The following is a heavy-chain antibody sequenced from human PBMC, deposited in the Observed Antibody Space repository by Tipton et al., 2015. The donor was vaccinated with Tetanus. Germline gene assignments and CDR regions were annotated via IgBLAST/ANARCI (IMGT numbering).Heavy chain of an antibody. V-gene: IGHV3-30*18. CDR3: TKESGDYPNAFWYFDL. D-gene: IGHD2-21*01. CDR2: VSSDGRTK. Sequence: QLVQSGGGVVQPGRSLRLSCAASGLTFSDYGMHWVRQAPGNGLEWVAVVSSDGRTKFYADSVRGRFTVSRDNSKNTLYLQMDSLRLDDTAFYYCTKESGDYPNAFWYFDLWGRGTLVTVSS. J-gene: IGHJ2*01. CDR1: GLTFSDYG.